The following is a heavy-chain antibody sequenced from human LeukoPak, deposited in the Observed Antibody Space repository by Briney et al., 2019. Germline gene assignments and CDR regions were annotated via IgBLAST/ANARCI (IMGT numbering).Heavy chain of an antibody. CDR3: ARSLYYYDSSGYYFPSNFDY. CDR2: VIPIFGTA. J-gene: IGHJ4*02. CDR1: GGTFSSYA. V-gene: IGHV1-69*13. D-gene: IGHD3-22*01. Sequence: SVKVSCKASGGTFSSYAISWVRQAPGQGLEWMGGVIPIFGTANYAQRFQDRVTITADESTSTAYMELSSLRSEDTAVYYCARSLYYYDSSGYYFPSNFDYWGQGTLVTVSS.